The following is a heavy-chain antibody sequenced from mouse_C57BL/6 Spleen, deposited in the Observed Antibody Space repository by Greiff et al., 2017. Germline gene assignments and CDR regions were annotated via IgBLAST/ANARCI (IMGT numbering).Heavy chain of an antibody. D-gene: IGHD1-1*01. CDR3: AIVGRGGTMAY. V-gene: IGHV1-80*01. CDR1: GYAFSSYW. Sequence: QVQLQQSGAELVKPGASVKISCKASGYAFSSYWMNWVKQRPGKGLEWIGQIYPGDGDTNYNGKFKGKATLTADKASSTAYMQLSSLTAEDSAVYFCAIVGRGGTMAYWGQGTLVTVSA. J-gene: IGHJ3*01. CDR2: IYPGDGDT.